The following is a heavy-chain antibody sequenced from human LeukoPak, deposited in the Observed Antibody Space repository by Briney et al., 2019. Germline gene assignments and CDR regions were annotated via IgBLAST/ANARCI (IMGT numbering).Heavy chain of an antibody. V-gene: IGHV3-7*01. D-gene: IGHD3-9*01. Sequence: GGSLRLSCAAFGFTSRNYWMNWVRQAPGKGLEWVAKIKQDGSEKYYVDSVKGRFTISRDNAKNSLYLQMNSLRAEDTAVYYCARVRDAGYDILTGYYMDAFDIWGQGTMVTASS. CDR3: ARVRDAGYDILTGYYMDAFDI. CDR2: IKQDGSEK. CDR1: GFTSRNYW. J-gene: IGHJ3*02.